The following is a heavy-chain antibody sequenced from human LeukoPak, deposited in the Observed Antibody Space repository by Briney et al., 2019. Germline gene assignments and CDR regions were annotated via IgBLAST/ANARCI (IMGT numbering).Heavy chain of an antibody. V-gene: IGHV3-21*01. CDR3: VRLRRNSDTSGYYYYYDF. D-gene: IGHD3-22*01. CDR2: ISVRSNYI. J-gene: IGHJ4*02. CDR1: GYTFSSFS. Sequence: GGSLRLSCVASGYTFSSFSINWVRQAPGKGLEWVSSISVRSNYIYYADSVRGRFSISRDDARDSLFLQMNSLRAEDTDVYYCVRLRRNSDTSGYYYYYDFWGQGTLVTVSS.